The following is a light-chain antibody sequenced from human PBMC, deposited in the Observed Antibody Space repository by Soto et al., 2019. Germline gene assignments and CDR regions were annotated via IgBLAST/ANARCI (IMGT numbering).Light chain of an antibody. Sequence: DIVMTQSPDSLAVSLGERATINCKSSQSVLYSSNNKNYLAWYQQKPGQPPKLLIYWASTRESGVPDRISGSGSGTDFTLTISSLQAEDVAVYFCQQYYSAPLTFGGGTRVGIK. CDR1: QSVLYSSNNKNY. J-gene: IGKJ4*01. CDR2: WAS. V-gene: IGKV4-1*01. CDR3: QQYYSAPLT.